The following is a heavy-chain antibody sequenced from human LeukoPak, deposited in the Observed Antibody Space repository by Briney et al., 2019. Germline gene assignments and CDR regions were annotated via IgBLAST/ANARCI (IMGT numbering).Heavy chain of an antibody. CDR3: ARDMPDGDYTNRFDY. CDR1: GFTFSSYG. D-gene: IGHD4-17*01. CDR2: IRYDGSNK. Sequence: GRSLRLSCAASGFTFSSYGMHWVRQAPGKGLEWVAVIRYDGSNKYYADSVKGRFTISRDNSKNTLYLQMNSLRAEDTAVYYCARDMPDGDYTNRFDYWGQGTLVTVSS. V-gene: IGHV3-33*01. J-gene: IGHJ4*02.